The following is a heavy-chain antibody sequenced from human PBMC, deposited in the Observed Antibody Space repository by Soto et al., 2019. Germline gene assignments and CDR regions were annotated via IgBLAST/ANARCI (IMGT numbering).Heavy chain of an antibody. J-gene: IGHJ4*02. CDR1: GFTFSSYA. Sequence: EVQLLESGGGLVQPGGSLRLSCAASGFTFSSYAMGWVRQTPGKGLEWVSAISGTGDRTFYADSVKGRFTISRDNSKKMLSLQMNSLRAEDTAVYYCAKAVWFGEVLSGGYFNYLGQGTLVTVSS. V-gene: IGHV3-23*01. D-gene: IGHD3-10*01. CDR3: AKAVWFGEVLSGGYFNY. CDR2: ISGTGDRT.